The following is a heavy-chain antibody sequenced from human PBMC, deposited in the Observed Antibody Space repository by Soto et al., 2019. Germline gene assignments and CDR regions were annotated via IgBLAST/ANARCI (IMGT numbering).Heavy chain of an antibody. D-gene: IGHD3-16*01. CDR1: EFTVSSND. J-gene: IGHJ4*02. V-gene: IGHV3-66*01. CDR3: AREALRSYTH. CDR2: IYSGGST. Sequence: VGSLRLSWAAAEFTVSSNDMSWVRQAPGKGLEWVSVIYSGGSTYYADSVKGRFTISRDNSKNTLYLQMNSLRAEDTAVYYCAREALRSYTHWGQGTLVTVSS.